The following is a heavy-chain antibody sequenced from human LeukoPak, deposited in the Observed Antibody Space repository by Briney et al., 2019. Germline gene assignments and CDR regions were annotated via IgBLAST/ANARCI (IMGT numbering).Heavy chain of an antibody. J-gene: IGHJ4*02. V-gene: IGHV4-59*01. CDR1: GGSISSYY. Sequence: SETLSLTCSVSGGSISSYYWSWIRQPPGKGLEWIGYIFYSGSTKSNPSLESRVTISVDTSKNQFSLKLSSVTAADTAVYYCARAPPVLGGIPDYWGQGTLVTVSS. D-gene: IGHD4-23*01. CDR3: ARAPPVLGGIPDY. CDR2: IFYSGST.